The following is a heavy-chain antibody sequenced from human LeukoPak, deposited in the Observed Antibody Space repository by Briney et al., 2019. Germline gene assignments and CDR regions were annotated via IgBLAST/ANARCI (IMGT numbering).Heavy chain of an antibody. CDR3: ARGGRDYGGTKSDY. J-gene: IGHJ4*02. V-gene: IGHV3-7*01. D-gene: IGHD4-23*01. CDR1: GFTFSSYW. Sequence: PGGSLRLSCAASGFTFSSYWMSWVRQAPGKGLEWVANIKGDGSEKYYVDSVKGRFTMSRDNAENSLYLQMNSLRAEDTAVYYCARGGRDYGGTKSDYWGLGTLVTVSS. CDR2: IKGDGSEK.